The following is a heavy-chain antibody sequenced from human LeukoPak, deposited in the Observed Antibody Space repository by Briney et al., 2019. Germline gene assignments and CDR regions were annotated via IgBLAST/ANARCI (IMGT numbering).Heavy chain of an antibody. CDR3: ARDATPDGVILDY. D-gene: IGHD2-8*02. Sequence: GGSLRLSCAASGFTFSSHWMTWVRQAPGKGLEWVANINQDGSEEYYVDSLKGRFSISRDNAKKSLYLRMNSLRADDTAVYYCARDATPDGVILDYWGQGALVTVSS. CDR1: GFTFSSHW. CDR2: INQDGSEE. J-gene: IGHJ4*02. V-gene: IGHV3-7*05.